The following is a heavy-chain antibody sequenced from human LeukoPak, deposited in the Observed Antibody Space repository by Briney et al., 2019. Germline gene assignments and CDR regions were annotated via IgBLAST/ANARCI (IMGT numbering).Heavy chain of an antibody. D-gene: IGHD3-10*01. CDR1: GFTFSSYP. CDR2: ISLDGSQK. CDR3: ARDVGVSDY. J-gene: IGHJ4*02. V-gene: IGHV3-30-3*01. Sequence: GGSLRLSCAAPGFTFSSYPMHWVRQAPGKGLEWVSIISLDGSQKYYADSVKGRFTISRDNSKNTLYLQMNSLRDEDTAVYYCARDVGVSDYWGQGTLVTVSS.